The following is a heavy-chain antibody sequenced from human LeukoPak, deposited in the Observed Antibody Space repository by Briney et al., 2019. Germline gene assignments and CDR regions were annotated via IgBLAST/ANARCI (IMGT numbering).Heavy chain of an antibody. CDR2: ILYSGNT. V-gene: IGHV4-59*08. D-gene: IGHD2-21*02. J-gene: IGHJ6*03. CDR3: AREVVVVVTPIPTLYYMDV. Sequence: SETLSLTCTVSGGSISSYYWSWIRQPPGKGLEWIGYILYSGNTNYNPSLKSRVTMSVDTSKNQFSLKMTSVTAADTAVYYCAREVVVVVTPIPTLYYMDVWGKGTTVTVSS. CDR1: GGSISSYY.